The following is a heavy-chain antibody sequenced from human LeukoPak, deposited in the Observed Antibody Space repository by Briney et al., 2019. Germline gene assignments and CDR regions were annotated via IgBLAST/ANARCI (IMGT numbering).Heavy chain of an antibody. CDR2: ISWNSGSI. D-gene: IGHD5-18*01. V-gene: IGHV3-9*01. J-gene: IGHJ4*02. Sequence: PGRSLRLSCAASGFTFDDYAMHWVRQAPGKGLEWVSGISWNSGSICYADSVKGRFTISRDNAKNSLYLQMNSLRAEDTALYYCAKDSSGYSYGSNVDYWGQGTLVTVSS. CDR1: GFTFDDYA. CDR3: AKDSSGYSYGSNVDY.